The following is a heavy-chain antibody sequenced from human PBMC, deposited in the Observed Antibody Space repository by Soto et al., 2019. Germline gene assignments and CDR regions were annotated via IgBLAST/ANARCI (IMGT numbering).Heavy chain of an antibody. J-gene: IGHJ6*02. CDR1: GGSFSGYS. Sequence: PSETLSLTCAVYGGSFSGYSWTWLRQPPGKGLEWIGEINHSGTTDYNPALKSRVTMSADTSKNQFSLRMTSVTAADTAVYYCARARFDSWSHIYYGLDVWGQGTTATVSS. CDR2: INHSGTT. V-gene: IGHV4-34*01. D-gene: IGHD3-3*01. CDR3: ARARFDSWSHIYYGLDV.